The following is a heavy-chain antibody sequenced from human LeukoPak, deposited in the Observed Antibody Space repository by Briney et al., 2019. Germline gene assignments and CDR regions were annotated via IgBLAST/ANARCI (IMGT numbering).Heavy chain of an antibody. D-gene: IGHD1-26*01. V-gene: IGHV4-39*07. CDR3: AREVGAEVGATNSGAFDI. Sequence: PSETLSLTCTVSGGSISSSSYYWGWIRQPPGKGLEWIGSIYYSGSTYYNPSLKSRVTISVDTSKNQFSLKLSSVTAADTAVYYCAREVGAEVGATNSGAFDIWGQGTMVTVSS. CDR1: GGSISSSSYY. J-gene: IGHJ3*02. CDR2: IYYSGST.